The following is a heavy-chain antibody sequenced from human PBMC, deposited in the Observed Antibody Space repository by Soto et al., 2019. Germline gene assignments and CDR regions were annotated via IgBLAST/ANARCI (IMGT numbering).Heavy chain of an antibody. CDR1: GFTFDDYA. CDR3: AKGREGLIWFGELYFDY. V-gene: IGHV3-9*01. CDR2: ISWNSGSI. Sequence: GGSLRLSCAASGFTFDDYAMHWVRQAPGKGLEWVSGISWNSGSIGYADSVKGRFTISRDNAKNSLYLQMNSLRAEDTALYYCAKGREGLIWFGELYFDYWGQGTLVTVSS. J-gene: IGHJ4*02. D-gene: IGHD3-10*01.